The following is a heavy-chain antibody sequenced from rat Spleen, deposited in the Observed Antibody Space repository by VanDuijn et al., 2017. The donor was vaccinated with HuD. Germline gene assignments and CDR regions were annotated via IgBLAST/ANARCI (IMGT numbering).Heavy chain of an antibody. Sequence: QVQLKESGPGLVQPSQTLSLTCTVSGFSLSSHGVIWVRQPPGKGLEWRGVIWGSGDTNYTSALKSRLSISRDTSKSQVFLKMNSLQTEDTAMYFCTRGPPRDDDSYYYGYYFAYWGQGVMVTVSS. CDR1: GFSLSSHG. CDR3: TRGPPRDDDSYYYGYYFAY. V-gene: IGHV2-13*01. D-gene: IGHD1-12*02. J-gene: IGHJ2*01. CDR2: IWGSGDT.